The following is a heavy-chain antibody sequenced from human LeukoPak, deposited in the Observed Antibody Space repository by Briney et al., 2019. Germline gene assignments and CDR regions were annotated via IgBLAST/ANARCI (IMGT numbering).Heavy chain of an antibody. V-gene: IGHV3-9*01. J-gene: IGHJ4*02. CDR2: ISWNSGNI. Sequence: GGSLRLSCAASGFTFDDYAMHWVRQAPGKGLQWVSGISWNSGNISYADSVKGRLVTSRDRAKSAMFLQMNSLTAEDTALYYCGNAPRSTLFGGAFDYWGQGTLVTVSS. CDR3: GNAPRSTLFGGAFDY. D-gene: IGHD3-3*01. CDR1: GFTFDDYA.